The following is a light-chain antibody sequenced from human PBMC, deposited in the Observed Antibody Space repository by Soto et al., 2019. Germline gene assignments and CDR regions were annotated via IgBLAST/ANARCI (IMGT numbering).Light chain of an antibody. CDR1: QSGSNY. Sequence: EIVLTQSPGTLSLSPGERATLSCRASQSGSNYLAWYQRKPGQAPRLLIYGASSRATGIPDRFSGSGSGTDFTRTSSRLEHEDFAVYYCHQYGGSPQTFGQGTKVEIK. CDR3: HQYGGSPQT. CDR2: GAS. V-gene: IGKV3-20*01. J-gene: IGKJ1*01.